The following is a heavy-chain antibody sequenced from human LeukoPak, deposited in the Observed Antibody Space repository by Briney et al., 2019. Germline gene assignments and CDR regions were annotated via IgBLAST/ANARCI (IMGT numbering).Heavy chain of an antibody. D-gene: IGHD6-25*01. CDR1: GFTFIDYT. J-gene: IGHJ4*02. CDR2: LSGSGGTT. CDR3: AKFFAPSGGNSGWPWVIDY. V-gene: IGHV3-23*01. Sequence: PGGSLRLSCAASGFTFIDYTMHWVRQAPGEGLQWVSALSGSGGTTHYADSVKGRFTIFRDNSENALYLQMNSLRAEDTALYYCAKFFAPSGGNSGWPWVIDYWGRGTLVTVSS.